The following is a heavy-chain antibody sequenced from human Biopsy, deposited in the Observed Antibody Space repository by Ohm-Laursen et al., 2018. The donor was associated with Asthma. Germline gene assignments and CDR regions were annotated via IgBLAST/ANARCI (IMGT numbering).Heavy chain of an antibody. CDR1: GFTVSRDH. V-gene: IGHV4-31*02. CDR3: ARAQDYYDSRGYYRSFDY. D-gene: IGHD3-22*01. Sequence: LRLPCAASGFTVSRDHMFWIRQHPGKGLEWIGFIYYSGSTYYNPSLKSRVSISIDTSKNQFSLKLSSVTAADTAVYYCARAQDYYDSRGYYRSFDYWGQGTLVTVSS. J-gene: IGHJ4*02. CDR2: IYYSGST.